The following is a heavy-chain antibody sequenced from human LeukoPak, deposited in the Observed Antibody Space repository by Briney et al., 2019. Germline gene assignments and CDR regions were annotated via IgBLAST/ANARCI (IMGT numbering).Heavy chain of an antibody. Sequence: KSGGSLRLSYVVSGFDLSDYYMSWIRQAPGKGLEWISYISSSGGNIYFADSVKGRFTMSRDNARGSLYLQMNSLRADDTAIYYCARRRDYFDYWGQGTLVTVSS. J-gene: IGHJ4*02. CDR3: ARRRDYFDY. CDR2: ISSSGGNI. CDR1: GFDLSDYY. V-gene: IGHV3-11*01.